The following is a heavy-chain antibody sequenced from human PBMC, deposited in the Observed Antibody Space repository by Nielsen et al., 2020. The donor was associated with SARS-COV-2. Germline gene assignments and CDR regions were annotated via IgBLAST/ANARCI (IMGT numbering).Heavy chain of an antibody. V-gene: IGHV3-7*01. CDR3: ARVDSYGDPEYLDY. J-gene: IGHJ4*02. D-gene: IGHD3-10*01. Sequence: GGSLRLSCAASGFSVSNNYMTWFRQAPGKGLAWVGNIKLDGSEKYYVDSVKGRFTISRDNARNTLYLQMNSLRVEDTAVYYCARVDSYGDPEYLDYWGQGALVTVSS. CDR1: GFSVSNNY. CDR2: IKLDGSEK.